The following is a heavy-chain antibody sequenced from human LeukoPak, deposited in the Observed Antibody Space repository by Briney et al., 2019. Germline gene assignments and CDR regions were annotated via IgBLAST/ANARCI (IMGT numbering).Heavy chain of an antibody. D-gene: IGHD1-26*01. CDR3: ARSARGSSGV. CDR2: IYYSGDT. V-gene: IGHV4-59*08. J-gene: IGHJ4*02. CDR1: GGSFSGYY. Sequence: PSETLSLTCAVYGGSFSGYYWSWIRQPPGKGLEWIGYIYYSGDTNYNPSLKSRVTISVDTSKNQFSLKLSSVTAADTAVYYCARSARGSSGVWGQGTLVTVSS.